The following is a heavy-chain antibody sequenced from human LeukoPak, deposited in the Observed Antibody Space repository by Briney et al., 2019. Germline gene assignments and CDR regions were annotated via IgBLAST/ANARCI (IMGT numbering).Heavy chain of an antibody. V-gene: IGHV1-18*01. CDR3: ARDPSGYTSGWFDY. Sequence: ASVKVSCKASAYTXTSYGLIWVRQAPGQGLEWMGWISAYKGDTKYAQNLQDRVTMTIDTSTSTAYMELRSLRSDDTAAYYCARDPSGYTSGWFDYWGQGTLVTVSS. J-gene: IGHJ5*01. CDR1: AYTXTSYG. CDR2: ISAYKGDT. D-gene: IGHD6-19*01.